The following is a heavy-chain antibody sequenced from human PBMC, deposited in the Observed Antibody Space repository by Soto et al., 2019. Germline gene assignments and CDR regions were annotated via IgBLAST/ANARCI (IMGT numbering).Heavy chain of an antibody. CDR3: ARQYEIWPGENNNTMDV. J-gene: IGHJ6*02. CDR2: ISYDGNNK. Sequence: SLRLSCAVSGFTFSSYAMHWVRQAPGKGLECVALISYDGNNKYYADSVKGRFTISRDNSKNTLYLQINSLTTEDTAVDYCARQYEIWPGENNNTMDVWDQGTTVAVSS. D-gene: IGHD3-9*01. CDR1: GFTFSSYA. V-gene: IGHV3-30-3*01.